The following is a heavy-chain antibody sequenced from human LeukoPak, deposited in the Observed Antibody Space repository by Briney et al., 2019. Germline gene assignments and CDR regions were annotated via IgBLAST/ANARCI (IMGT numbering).Heavy chain of an antibody. J-gene: IGHJ4*02. CDR1: GGSISSGGYY. V-gene: IGHV4-31*03. CDR2: IYYSGST. D-gene: IGHD2-15*01. Sequence: TPSQTLSLTCTVSGGSISSGGYYWSWIRQHPGKGLEWIGYIYYSGSTYYNPSLKSRVTISVDTSKNQFSLKLSSVTAADTAVYYCAASGRRLSLDYWGQGTLVTVFS. CDR3: AASGRRLSLDY.